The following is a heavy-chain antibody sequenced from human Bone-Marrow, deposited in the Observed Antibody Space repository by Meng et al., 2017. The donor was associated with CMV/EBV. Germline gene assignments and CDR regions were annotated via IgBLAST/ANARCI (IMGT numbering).Heavy chain of an antibody. V-gene: IGHV1-69*05. D-gene: IGHD4-11*01. CDR1: GYTFTSYG. CDR2: IIPIFGTA. Sequence: SVKVSCKASGYTFTSYGISWVRQAPGQGLEWMGWIIPIFGTANYAQKFQGRVTITTDESTSTAYMELSSLRSEDTAVYYCASHDYSNYYYYYGMDVWGQGTTVTVSS. J-gene: IGHJ6*02. CDR3: ASHDYSNYYYYYGMDV.